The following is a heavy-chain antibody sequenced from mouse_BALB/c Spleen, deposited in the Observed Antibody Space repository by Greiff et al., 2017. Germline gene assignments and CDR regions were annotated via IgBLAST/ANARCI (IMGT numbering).Heavy chain of an antibody. D-gene: IGHD2-1*01. CDR1: GFTFSSYA. J-gene: IGHJ4*01. CDR3: ARDGNYGMDY. V-gene: IGHV5-9-4*01. Sequence: EVQRVESGGGLVKPGGSLKLSCAASGFTFSSYAMSWVRQSPETRLEWVAEISSGGSYTYYPDTVTGRFTISRDNAKNTLYLEMSSLRSEDTAMYYCARDGNYGMDYWGQGTSVTVSS. CDR2: ISSGGSYT.